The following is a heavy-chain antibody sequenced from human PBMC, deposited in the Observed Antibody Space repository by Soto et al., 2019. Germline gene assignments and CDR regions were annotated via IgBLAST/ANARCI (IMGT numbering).Heavy chain of an antibody. Sequence: ASVKVSCKASGYTFTSYDINWVRQATGQGLEWMGWMNPNSGNTGYAQKFQGRVTMTRNTSISTAYMELSSLRSEDTAVYYCARGIQGIFRRHDAFDIWDQGTMVTVS. CDR3: ARGIQGIFRRHDAFDI. J-gene: IGHJ3*02. CDR2: MNPNSGNT. D-gene: IGHD2-15*01. CDR1: GYTFTSYD. V-gene: IGHV1-8*01.